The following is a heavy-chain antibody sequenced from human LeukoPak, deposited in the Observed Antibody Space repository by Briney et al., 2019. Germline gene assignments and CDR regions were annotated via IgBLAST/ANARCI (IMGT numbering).Heavy chain of an antibody. Sequence: SETLSLTCTASGGSISSSAYHWGWIRQPPGKGLEWNGSIYYSGSTYYNLFLKSRVTISVDTSKNQFSLKLSSVTAPDTAVYYCATVSMVRGVESDYWGQGALVTVSS. D-gene: IGHD3-10*01. V-gene: IGHV4-39*01. CDR2: IYYSGST. CDR1: GGSISSSAYH. J-gene: IGHJ4*02. CDR3: ATVSMVRGVESDY.